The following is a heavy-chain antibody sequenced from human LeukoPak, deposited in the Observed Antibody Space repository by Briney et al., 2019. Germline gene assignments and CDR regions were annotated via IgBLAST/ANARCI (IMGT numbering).Heavy chain of an antibody. V-gene: IGHV4-59*01. Sequence: SETLSLTCTVSGGSISSYYWSWIRQPPGKGLEWIGYIYYSGSTNYNPSLKSRVTISVDTSKNQFSLKLSSVTAADTAVYYCAREIITMVRGVILNWFDPWGQGTLVTVSS. J-gene: IGHJ5*02. CDR3: AREIITMVRGVILNWFDP. CDR2: IYYSGST. CDR1: GGSISSYY. D-gene: IGHD3-10*01.